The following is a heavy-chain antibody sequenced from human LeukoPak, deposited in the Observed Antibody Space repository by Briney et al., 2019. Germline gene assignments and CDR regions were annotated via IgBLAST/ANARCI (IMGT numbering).Heavy chain of an antibody. CDR1: GFIFSSYG. V-gene: IGHV3-30*02. D-gene: IGHD2-8*01. CDR2: IRYDGSDK. Sequence: GGSLRLSCAASGFIFSSYGMHWVRQAPGKGLEWVAFIRYDGSDKYYADSVKGRFTISRDNSKNTLYLQMNSLRAEDTAVYYCARELYCTNGVCDDYWGQGTLVTVSS. J-gene: IGHJ4*02. CDR3: ARELYCTNGVCDDY.